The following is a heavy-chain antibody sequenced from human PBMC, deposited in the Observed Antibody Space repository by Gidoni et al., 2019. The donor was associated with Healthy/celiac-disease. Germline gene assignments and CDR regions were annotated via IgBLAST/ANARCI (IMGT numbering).Heavy chain of an antibody. V-gene: IGHV3-23*04. CDR3: AKVPGNDILTGSYIEPS. J-gene: IGHJ4*02. D-gene: IGHD3-9*01. CDR1: GFTVSSYA. CDR2: ISGSGGST. Sequence: VQLVESGGGLVQPGGSLRLSWAASGFTVSSYAMIWVRQAPGKGLEWVSAISGSGGSTYSAASVNGRFTISRDNSKNTLYLQMTSLRAEDTAVYYCAKVPGNDILTGSYIEPSWGQGTLVTVSS.